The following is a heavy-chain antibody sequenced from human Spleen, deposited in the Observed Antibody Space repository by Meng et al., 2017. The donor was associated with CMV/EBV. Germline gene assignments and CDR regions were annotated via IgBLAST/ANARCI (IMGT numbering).Heavy chain of an antibody. D-gene: IGHD6-13*01. CDR1: GGSVSSGSYY. CDR2: IDYSGST. CDR3: ARTQRIAAAEPIDY. V-gene: IGHV4-61*01. Sequence: SETLSLTCTVSGGSVSSGSYYWSWIRQPPGKGLEWIGYIDYSGSTNYNPSLKSRVTISVDTSKNQFPLKMRSVTAADTAVYYCARTQRIAAAEPIDYWGQGTLVTVSS. J-gene: IGHJ4*02.